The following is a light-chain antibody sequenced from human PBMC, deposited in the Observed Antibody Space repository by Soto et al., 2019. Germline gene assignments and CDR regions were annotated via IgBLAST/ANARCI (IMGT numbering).Light chain of an antibody. CDR1: SSDVGNYDL. V-gene: IGLV2-23*02. Sequence: QSALTQPASVSGSPGQSITISCTGTSSDVGNYDLVSWYQQHPGKAPKLLIYEVTKRPSGVSNRFPGSKSGNTASLTISGLQAEDEPDYSCCSYATTSPVVFGGGTKLTVL. J-gene: IGLJ2*01. CDR3: CSYATTSPVV. CDR2: EVT.